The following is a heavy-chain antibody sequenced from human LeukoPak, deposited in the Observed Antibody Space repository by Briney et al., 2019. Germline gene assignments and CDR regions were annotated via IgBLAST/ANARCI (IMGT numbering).Heavy chain of an antibody. D-gene: IGHD4-17*01. V-gene: IGHV3-73*01. CDR3: TTRSEGSTVTEYYYMDV. CDR1: GFTFSGSA. CDR2: IRSKANSYAT. Sequence: GGSLRLSCAASGFTFSGSAMHWVRQASGKGLEWVGRIRSKANSYATAYAASVKGRFTISRDDSKDTAYLQMNSLKTEDTAVYYCTTRSEGSTVTEYYYMDVWGKGTTVTVSS. J-gene: IGHJ6*03.